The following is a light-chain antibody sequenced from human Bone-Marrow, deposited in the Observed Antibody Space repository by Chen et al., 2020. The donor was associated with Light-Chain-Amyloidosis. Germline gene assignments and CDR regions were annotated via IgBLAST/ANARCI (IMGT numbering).Light chain of an antibody. CDR3: QVWDRRSDRPV. Sequence: SYVLSQPSPFTVAQCPTATIARGGNNIGSTSVSWYQQTPGQAPLVVVYDDSDRPSGIPEGLSGSNSGNTATLTISRVEAGDEADYYCQVWDRRSDRPVFGGGTKLTVL. V-gene: IGLV3-21*02. J-gene: IGLJ3*02. CDR2: DDS. CDR1: NIGSTS.